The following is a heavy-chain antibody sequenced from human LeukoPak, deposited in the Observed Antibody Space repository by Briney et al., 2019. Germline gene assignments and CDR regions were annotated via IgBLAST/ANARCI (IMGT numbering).Heavy chain of an antibody. J-gene: IGHJ4*02. Sequence: SETLSLTCTVSGGSISSSSYYWGWIRQPPGEGLEWIGSIYYSGSTYYNPSLKSRVTISVDTSKNQFSLKLSSVTAADTAVYYCARQGLSITGTTHFDYWGQGTLVTVSS. CDR3: ARQGLSITGTTHFDY. V-gene: IGHV4-39*01. D-gene: IGHD1-7*01. CDR2: IYYSGST. CDR1: GGSISSSSYY.